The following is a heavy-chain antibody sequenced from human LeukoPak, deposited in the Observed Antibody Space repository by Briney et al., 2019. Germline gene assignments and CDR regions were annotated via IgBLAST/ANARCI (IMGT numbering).Heavy chain of an antibody. J-gene: IGHJ6*02. CDR1: GYSITSYW. CDR2: IYPCDSDT. D-gene: IGHD2-15*01. V-gene: IGHV5-51*01. Sequence: GAAQKISYTGSGYSITSYWIGWVRPMPGKGVEWMGIIYPCDSDTGSSPSFQGQATISTNKSISTTYLQWISLKASDTAMYDCARLSCSGGSCYQVYYYYYGMDVWGQGTTVTVSS. CDR3: ARLSCSGGSCYQVYYYYYGMDV.